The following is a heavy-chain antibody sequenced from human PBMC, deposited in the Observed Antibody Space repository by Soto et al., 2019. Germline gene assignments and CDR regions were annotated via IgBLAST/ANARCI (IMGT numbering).Heavy chain of an antibody. CDR2: IIPIFGTA. Sequence: QVQLVQSGAEVKKPGSSVKVSCKASGGTFSSYAISWVRQAPGQGLEWMGGIIPIFGTANYAQKFQGRVTITADESTSTAYMELSSLRSEDTAVYYCARGGDVVVVAATFWDDALDIWGQGTMVTVSS. J-gene: IGHJ3*02. CDR3: ARGGDVVVVAATFWDDALDI. V-gene: IGHV1-69*01. D-gene: IGHD2-15*01. CDR1: GGTFSSYA.